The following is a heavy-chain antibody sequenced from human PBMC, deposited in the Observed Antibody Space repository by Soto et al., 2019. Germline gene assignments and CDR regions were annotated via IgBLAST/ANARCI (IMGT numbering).Heavy chain of an antibody. CDR3: ARDQREKWFGELDFDS. Sequence: QVQLVESGGGVVQPGRSLRLSCKASGFTFSNSGMHWVRQAPGKGLEWVAVIWHDGSHKYYADSVKGRFTISRDNSNNAVFLQMNPLRAEDTAVYYCARDQREKWFGELDFDSWGQGTLVSVSS. CDR1: GFTFSNSG. CDR2: IWHDGSHK. J-gene: IGHJ4*02. V-gene: IGHV3-33*01. D-gene: IGHD3-10*01.